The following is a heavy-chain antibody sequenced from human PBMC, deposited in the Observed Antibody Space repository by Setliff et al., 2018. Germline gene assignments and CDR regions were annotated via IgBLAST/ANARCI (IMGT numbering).Heavy chain of an antibody. D-gene: IGHD7-27*01. CDR1: GFTFSDYG. CDR3: ARDRRPFNWGGNDAFDI. V-gene: IGHV3-21*01. Sequence: GGSLRLSCTASGFTFSDYGMNWVRQAPGKGLEWVACLSGGSSYIHYADSMKGRFTISRDNAKKSLYLQMNSLRAEDTAVYYCARDRRPFNWGGNDAFDIWGQGTMVTVSS. CDR2: LSGGSSYI. J-gene: IGHJ3*02.